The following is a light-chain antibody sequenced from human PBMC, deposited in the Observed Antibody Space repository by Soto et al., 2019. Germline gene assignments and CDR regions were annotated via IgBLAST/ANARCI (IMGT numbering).Light chain of an antibody. V-gene: IGLV2-14*01. CDR2: EAT. Sequence: QSVLTQPASMSGSPGQSITISCTGTSSDIGRYNFVSWYQHHPGKAPKLIIYEATKRPSGVSYRFSGSKSGNTASLTISRLQAEDEADYYCTSYTITSPYVFGTGTKLTVL. J-gene: IGLJ1*01. CDR1: SSDIGRYNF. CDR3: TSYTITSPYV.